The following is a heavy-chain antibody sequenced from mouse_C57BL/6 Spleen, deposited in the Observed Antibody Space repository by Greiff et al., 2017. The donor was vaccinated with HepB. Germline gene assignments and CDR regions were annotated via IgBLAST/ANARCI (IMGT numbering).Heavy chain of an antibody. CDR3: ARGSNSWFAY. V-gene: IGHV1-82*01. CDR2: IYPGDGDT. CDR1: GYAFSSSW. D-gene: IGHD2-5*01. Sequence: VQLQQSGPELVKPGASVKISCKASGYAFSSSWMNWVKQRPGKGLEWIGRIYPGDGDTNYNGKFKGKATLTADKSSSTADMKLSSLTSEDSEVDGGARGSNSWFAYWGQGTLVTVSA. J-gene: IGHJ3*01.